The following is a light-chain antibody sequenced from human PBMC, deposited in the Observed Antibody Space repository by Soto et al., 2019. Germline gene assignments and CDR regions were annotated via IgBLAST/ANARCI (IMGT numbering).Light chain of an antibody. CDR3: GTWDSSLSAYV. J-gene: IGLJ1*01. CDR1: SSNIGNNY. Sequence: QSVLTQPPSVSAAPGQKVTISCSGSSSNIGNNYVSWYQQLSGTAPKLLIYDNNKRPSGIPDRFSGSKSGTSATLGITGLQTGDEVDYYCGTWDSSLSAYVFGTGTKVTVL. CDR2: DNN. V-gene: IGLV1-51*01.